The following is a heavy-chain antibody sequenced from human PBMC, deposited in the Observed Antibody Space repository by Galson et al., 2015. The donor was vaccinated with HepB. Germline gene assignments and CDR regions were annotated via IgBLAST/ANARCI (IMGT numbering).Heavy chain of an antibody. CDR2: ISAYNGNA. D-gene: IGHD3-3*01. CDR3: ARDSGYYDFWSGYYTGGWFDP. J-gene: IGHJ5*02. V-gene: IGHV1-18*01. Sequence: SVKVSCKASGYTFTSYGISWVRQAPGQGLERMGWISAYNGNANYAQKLQGRVTMTTDTSTSTAYMELRSLRSDDTAVYYCARDSGYYDFWSGYYTGGWFDPWGQGTLVTVSS. CDR1: GYTFTSYG.